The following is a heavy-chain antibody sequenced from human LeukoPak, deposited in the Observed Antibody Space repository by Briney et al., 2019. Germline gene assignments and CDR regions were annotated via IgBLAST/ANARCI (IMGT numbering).Heavy chain of an antibody. V-gene: IGHV3-48*04. J-gene: IGHJ4*02. CDR3: ARVEYSYGYAHDY. D-gene: IGHD5-18*01. CDR1: GFTFSSYS. Sequence: GGSLRLSCAASGFTFSSYSMNWVRQAPGKGLEWVSYISSSSSTIYYADSVKGRFTISRDNAKNSLYLQMNSLRAEDTAVYYCARVEYSYGYAHDYWGQGTLVTVSS. CDR2: ISSSSSTI.